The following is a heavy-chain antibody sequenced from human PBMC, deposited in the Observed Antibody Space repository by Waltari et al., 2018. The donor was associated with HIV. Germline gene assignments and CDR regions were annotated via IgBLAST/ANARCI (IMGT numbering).Heavy chain of an antibody. CDR1: GVSINSYY. V-gene: IGHV4-59*12. D-gene: IGHD3-16*01. CDR2: IYSSEST. CDR3: TRYYDVLTKNLNWYFDL. J-gene: IGHJ2*01. Sequence: QVRLQESGAGLMKPSETLSPSCNVSGVSINSYYLSWVRQSPGRGLGWVGHIYSSESTHYNPSLARRLSMSIDKSKNQVSLSLTPVTTADTAVYFCTRYYDVLTKNLNWYFDLWGLGTLVTVSS.